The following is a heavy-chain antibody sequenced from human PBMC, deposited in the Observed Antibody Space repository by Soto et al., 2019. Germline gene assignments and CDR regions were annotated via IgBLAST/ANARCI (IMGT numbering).Heavy chain of an antibody. J-gene: IGHJ6*02. CDR2: INAGNGNT. D-gene: IGHD3-10*01. Sequence: ASVKVSCKASGYTFTSSAMHWVRQAPGQRLEWMGWINAGNGNTKYSQKFQGRVTITRDTSASTAYMELSSLRSEDTAVYYCAREGVTMVRGVIILYYYGMDVWGQGTTVTVSS. V-gene: IGHV1-3*01. CDR3: AREGVTMVRGVIILYYYGMDV. CDR1: GYTFTSSA.